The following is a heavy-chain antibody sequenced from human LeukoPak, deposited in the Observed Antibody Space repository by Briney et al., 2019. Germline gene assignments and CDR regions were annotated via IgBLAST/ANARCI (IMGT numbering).Heavy chain of an antibody. CDR2: ISGTGVST. CDR3: AKWNYYDSSGYMGCFDY. D-gene: IGHD3-22*01. Sequence: GGTLRLSCAASGFTFSSYGMSWVRQAPGKGLEWVSSISGTGVSTYYADSVKGRLTISRDNSKNTLYLQMNSLRAEDTAVYYCAKWNYYDSSGYMGCFDYWGQGTLLTASS. CDR1: GFTFSSYG. V-gene: IGHV3-23*01. J-gene: IGHJ4*02.